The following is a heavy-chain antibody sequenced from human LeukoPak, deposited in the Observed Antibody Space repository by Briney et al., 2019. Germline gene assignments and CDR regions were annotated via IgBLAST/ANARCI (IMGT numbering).Heavy chain of an antibody. D-gene: IGHD1-1*01. J-gene: IGHJ4*02. V-gene: IGHV3-49*03. CDR1: GFTFGDFA. CDR3: TRDRGAYNLYDY. Sequence: GGTLRLYCTASGFTFGDFAMSWKRQAPGKGLVGVGFIRSKVYGETADYAASVKGRFTISRDDSKAIAYLQMNSLKTEDTAVYHCTRDRGAYNLYDYWGQGTMVTVSS. CDR2: IRSKVYGETA.